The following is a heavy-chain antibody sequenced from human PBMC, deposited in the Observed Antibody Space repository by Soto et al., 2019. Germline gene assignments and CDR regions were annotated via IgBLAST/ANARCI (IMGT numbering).Heavy chain of an antibody. CDR3: ARDMYDYIWGSYRFSAFDI. D-gene: IGHD3-16*02. J-gene: IGHJ3*02. Sequence: PSQTLSLTCAISGDSVSSNSAAWNWIRQSPSRGLEWLGRTYYRSKWYNDYAVSVKSRITINPDTSKNQFSLQLNSVTPEDTAVYYCARDMYDYIWGSYRFSAFDIWGQGTMVTVS. V-gene: IGHV6-1*01. CDR1: GDSVSSNSAA. CDR2: TYYRSKWYN.